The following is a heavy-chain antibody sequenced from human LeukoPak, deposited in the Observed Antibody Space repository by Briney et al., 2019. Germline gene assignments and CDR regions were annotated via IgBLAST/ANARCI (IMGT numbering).Heavy chain of an antibody. CDR2: INPNSGGT. D-gene: IGHD6-6*01. Sequence: ASVKVSCKPSGYTFTGYYIHWVRLAPGQGLEWMGWINPNSGGTNFAQKFRSRVTMTRDTSISTAYMELGSLRPDDTAVYYCARQIAYSSSPYFDYWGQGSLVTVSS. V-gene: IGHV1-2*02. CDR1: GYTFTGYY. J-gene: IGHJ4*02. CDR3: ARQIAYSSSPYFDY.